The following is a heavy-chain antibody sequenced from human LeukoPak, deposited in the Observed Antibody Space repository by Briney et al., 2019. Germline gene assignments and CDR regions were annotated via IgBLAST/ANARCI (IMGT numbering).Heavy chain of an antibody. Sequence: GGSLRLSCAASGFTFSNYAMSWVRQAPGKGLEWVSAISGSGGSTYYADSVKGRFTISRDNSKNTLYLQMNSLRAEDTAVYYCAKPVEPYYYDSSGHYEIDYWGQGALVTVSS. V-gene: IGHV3-23*01. CDR1: GFTFSNYA. J-gene: IGHJ4*02. CDR2: ISGSGGST. D-gene: IGHD3-22*01. CDR3: AKPVEPYYYDSSGHYEIDY.